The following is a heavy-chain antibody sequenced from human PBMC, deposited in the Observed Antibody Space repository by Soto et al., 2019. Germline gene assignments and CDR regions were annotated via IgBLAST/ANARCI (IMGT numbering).Heavy chain of an antibody. D-gene: IGHD3-10*01. Sequence: SVKVSCKASGGTFSSYAISWVRQAPGQGLEWMGGIIPIFGTANYAQKFQGRVTITADESTSTAYLEQSSLRSEDTAVYYCARDSYCYGSGSTGYGMDVWGQGTTVTVSS. J-gene: IGHJ6*02. CDR3: ARDSYCYGSGSTGYGMDV. CDR2: IIPIFGTA. V-gene: IGHV1-69*13. CDR1: GGTFSSYA.